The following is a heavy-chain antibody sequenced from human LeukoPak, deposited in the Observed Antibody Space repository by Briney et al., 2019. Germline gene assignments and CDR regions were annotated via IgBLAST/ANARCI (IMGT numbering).Heavy chain of an antibody. Sequence: PGGSLRLSYAASGFTFSSYAMSWVRQAPGKGLEWVSAISGSGGSTYYADSVKGRSTISRDNSKNTLYLQMNSLRAEDTAVYYCAKRRITMIVGGMDVWGQGTTVTVSS. CDR2: ISGSGGST. V-gene: IGHV3-23*01. J-gene: IGHJ6*02. D-gene: IGHD3-22*01. CDR3: AKRRITMIVGGMDV. CDR1: GFTFSSYA.